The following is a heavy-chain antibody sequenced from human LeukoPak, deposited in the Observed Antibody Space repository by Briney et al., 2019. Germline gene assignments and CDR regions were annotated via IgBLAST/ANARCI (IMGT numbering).Heavy chain of an antibody. CDR1: GFTFSRYS. D-gene: IGHD2-2*01. J-gene: IGHJ4*02. V-gene: IGHV3-21*01. CDR2: ISSSSSFI. CDR3: ARDPPLGSCSTISCPHLDY. Sequence: PGGSLRLSCAASGFTFSRYSMNWVRQAPGKGLEWVSSISSSSSFIYYADSVKDRFTISRDNAKNSLYLQMNSLRAEDTAVYYCARDPPLGSCSTISCPHLDYWGQGTLVTVSS.